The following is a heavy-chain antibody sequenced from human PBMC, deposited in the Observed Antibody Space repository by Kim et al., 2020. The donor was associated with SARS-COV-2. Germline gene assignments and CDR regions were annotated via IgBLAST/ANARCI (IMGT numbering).Heavy chain of an antibody. D-gene: IGHD3-3*01. V-gene: IGHV4-39*07. J-gene: IGHJ4*02. CDR1: GGSISSSSYY. CDR3: ARGKGTYYDFWSGYKAVHFDY. Sequence: SETLSLTCTVSGGSISSSSYYWGWIRQPPGKGLEWIGSIYYSGSTYYNPSLKSRVTISVDTSKNQFSLKLSSVTAADAAVYYCARGKGTYYDFWSGYKAVHFDYWGQGTLVTVSS. CDR2: IYYSGST.